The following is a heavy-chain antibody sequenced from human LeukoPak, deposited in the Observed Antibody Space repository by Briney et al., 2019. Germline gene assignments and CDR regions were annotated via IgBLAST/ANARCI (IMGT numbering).Heavy chain of an antibody. D-gene: IGHD2-2*01. CDR1: GFTFNSYS. J-gene: IGHJ4*02. Sequence: GGSLRLSCTVSGFTFNSYSMNWVRQAPGKGLEWVSYISSSSDTIYYADSVKGRFTISRDNAKNSLYLQMNSLRAEDTAVYYCARDTRGESDYWGQGTLVTVSS. CDR3: ARDTRGESDY. CDR2: ISSSSDTI. V-gene: IGHV3-48*04.